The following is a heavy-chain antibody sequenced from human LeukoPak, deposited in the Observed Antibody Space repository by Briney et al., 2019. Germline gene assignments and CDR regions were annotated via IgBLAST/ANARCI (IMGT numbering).Heavy chain of an antibody. CDR2: ISGSGGTT. Sequence: GGSLRLSCEASGFTFSTYVMSWVRQAPGKGLECVSSISGSGGTTYYADSVKGRFTISRDNAKNSLYLQMNSLRAEDTAVYYCARESDYSGFDPWGQGTLVTVSS. CDR3: ARESDYSGFDP. J-gene: IGHJ5*02. CDR1: GFTFSTYV. V-gene: IGHV3-23*01. D-gene: IGHD3-10*01.